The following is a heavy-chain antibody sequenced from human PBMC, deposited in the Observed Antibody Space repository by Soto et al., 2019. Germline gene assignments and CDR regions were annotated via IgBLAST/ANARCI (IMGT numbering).Heavy chain of an antibody. CDR3: ARDPLMGSGDHGMALVS. CDR2: ISANNGNT. CDR1: GFHFSNYG. Sequence: QVQLVQSGAEVKKPGDSVKVSCKASGFHFSNYGFTWARQAPGQGLQWLGWISANNGNTNYGQKFQGRIAMTTDTSTSTTYMELMNLTPNDTAVYFCARDPLMGSGDHGMALVSWGQGTLVTVS. V-gene: IGHV1-18*04. J-gene: IGHJ4*02. D-gene: IGHD4-17*01.